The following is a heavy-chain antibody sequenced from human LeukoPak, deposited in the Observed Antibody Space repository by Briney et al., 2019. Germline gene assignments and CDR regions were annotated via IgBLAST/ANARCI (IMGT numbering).Heavy chain of an antibody. D-gene: IGHD1-26*01. CDR2: IKQDGSEK. J-gene: IGHJ4*02. Sequence: GGSLRLSCAASGFTFSSYWMSWVRQAPGKGVEWVANIKQDGSEKYYVDSVRGRFTISRDNAKNSLYLQMNSLRAEDTAVYCCARFWYGRYYLDYWGRGTLVSVSS. V-gene: IGHV3-7*01. CDR3: ARFWYGRYYLDY. CDR1: GFTFSSYW.